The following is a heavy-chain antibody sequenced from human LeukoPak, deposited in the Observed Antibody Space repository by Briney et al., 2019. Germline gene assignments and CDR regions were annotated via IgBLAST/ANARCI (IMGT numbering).Heavy chain of an antibody. V-gene: IGHV4-34*01. CDR1: GGSFSGYY. D-gene: IGHD2-2*01. CDR3: ARSRARTYYYYGMDV. CDR2: INHSGST. Sequence: PSGTLSLTCAVYGGSFSGYYWSWIRQPPGKGLEWIGEINHSGSTNYNPSLKSRVTISVDTSKNQFSLKLSSVTAADTAVYYCARSRARTYYYYGMDVWGQGTTVTVSS. J-gene: IGHJ6*02.